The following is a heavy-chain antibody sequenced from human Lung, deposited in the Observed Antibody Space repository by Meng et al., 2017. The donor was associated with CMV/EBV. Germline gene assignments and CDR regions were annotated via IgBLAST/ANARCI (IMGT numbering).Heavy chain of an antibody. CDR3: ARGGCSSTSCYVSWFDP. CDR2: INPNSGGT. V-gene: IGHV1-2*02. Sequence: ASXXVSXKASGYTFTGYYMHWVRQAPGQGLEWMGWINPNSGGTNYAQKFQGRVTMTRDTSISTAYMELSRLRSDDTAVYYCARGGCSSTSCYVSWFDPSGQGXLVTVSS. J-gene: IGHJ5*02. D-gene: IGHD2-2*01. CDR1: GYTFTGYY.